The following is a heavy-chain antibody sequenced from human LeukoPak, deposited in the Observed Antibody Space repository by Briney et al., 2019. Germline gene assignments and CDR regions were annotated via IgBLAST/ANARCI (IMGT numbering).Heavy chain of an antibody. CDR2: IYYSGST. CDR1: GGSISSSPYS. D-gene: IGHD6-13*01. J-gene: IGHJ4*02. CDR3: ARGVAAAGSYYFGY. Sequence: ASETLSLTCTVSGGSISSSPYSWGWIRQPPGKGLEWIGTIYYSGSTYYNPSLKSRVTISVDTSKNQFSLKLSSVTAADTAVYYCARGVAAAGSYYFGYWGQGTLVTVSS. V-gene: IGHV4-39*01.